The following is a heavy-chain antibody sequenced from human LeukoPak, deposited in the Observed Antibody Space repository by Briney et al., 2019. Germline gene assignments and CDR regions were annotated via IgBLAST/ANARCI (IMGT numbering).Heavy chain of an antibody. CDR1: GGTFSSYA. CDR2: IIPIFGTA. J-gene: IGHJ4*02. CDR3: ARGDYYDSSGYYRLQLDY. D-gene: IGHD3-22*01. Sequence: SVKVSCKASGGTFSSYAISWVRQAPGQGLEWMGGIIPIFGTANYAQKFQGGVTITTDESTSTAYMELSSLRSEDTAVYYCARGDYYDSSGYYRLQLDYWGQGTLVTVSS. V-gene: IGHV1-69*05.